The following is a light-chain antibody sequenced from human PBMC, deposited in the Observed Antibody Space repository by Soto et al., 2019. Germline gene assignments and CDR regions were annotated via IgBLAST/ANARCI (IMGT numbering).Light chain of an antibody. J-gene: IGLJ1*01. CDR2: GNT. V-gene: IGLV1-40*01. CDR3: QYYYNSLSGFYV. Sequence: QSALTQPPSVSGAPGQRVTISCTGSSSNIGANSDVHWYQQLTGAAPKLLIYGNTNRPSGVSDRFSASKSGTSASLAITGLQAEDEADYYCQYYYNSLSGFYVFGTGTKVTIL. CDR1: SSNIGANSD.